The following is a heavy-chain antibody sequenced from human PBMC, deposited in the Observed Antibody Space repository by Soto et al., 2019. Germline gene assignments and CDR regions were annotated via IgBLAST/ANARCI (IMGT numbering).Heavy chain of an antibody. V-gene: IGHV4-31*03. J-gene: IGHJ5*02. Sequence: QVQLQESGPGLVKPSQTLSLTCTVSGGSISSGNPSWSWIRQHPGKGLGWIGYIYYSGSTYYNPSLKSRVTISVDTSKNQFSLKLSSVTAADTAVYYCARTSYDSSGTAADPWGQGTLVTVSS. CDR2: IYYSGST. CDR3: ARTSYDSSGTAADP. CDR1: GGSISSGNPS. D-gene: IGHD3-22*01.